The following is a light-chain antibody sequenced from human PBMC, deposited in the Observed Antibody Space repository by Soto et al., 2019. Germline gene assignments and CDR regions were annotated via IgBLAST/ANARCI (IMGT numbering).Light chain of an antibody. CDR1: SSDVGGYNY. CDR3: CSYAGSYTHV. J-gene: IGLJ2*01. Sequence: QSALTQPRSVSGSPGQSVTISCTGTSSDVGGYNYVSWYQQHPGKAPKLMIYDVSKRPSGVPDRFSGSKSGNTASLTISGLQAEDEGDYYCCSYAGSYTHVFGGGTKVTVL. CDR2: DVS. V-gene: IGLV2-11*01.